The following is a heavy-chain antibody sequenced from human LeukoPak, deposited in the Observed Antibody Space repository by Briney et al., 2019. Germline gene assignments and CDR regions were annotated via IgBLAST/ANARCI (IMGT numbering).Heavy chain of an antibody. CDR2: ISYDGYNI. J-gene: IGHJ4*02. Sequence: GGSLRLSCAASGFTLSTYAMHWVRQAPGKGLEWVAVISYDGYNIYYADSVKGRFTISRDNTKNLLYLEMNSLRAEDTAMYFCVRDVGAVRGEVYFDYWGQGTLVTVSS. D-gene: IGHD3-10*01. CDR1: GFTLSTYA. V-gene: IGHV3-30*04. CDR3: VRDVGAVRGEVYFDY.